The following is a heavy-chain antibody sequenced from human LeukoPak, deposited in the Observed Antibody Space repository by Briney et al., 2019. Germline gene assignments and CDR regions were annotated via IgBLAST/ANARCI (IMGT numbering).Heavy chain of an antibody. CDR1: GFTFGRFA. CDR3: PQDRGIRPFYGPGLHH. Sequence: GRSLRLSCEASGFTFGRFAMHWVRQAPGKGLEWIAFISYDGDSTYYADSVNGRFTVSRDNSKNTLYLQMNNLRFEDTAVYYCPQDRGIRPFYGPGLHHWGQGILVTVSS. CDR2: ISYDGDST. J-gene: IGHJ5*02. D-gene: IGHD3-10*01. V-gene: IGHV3-30*04.